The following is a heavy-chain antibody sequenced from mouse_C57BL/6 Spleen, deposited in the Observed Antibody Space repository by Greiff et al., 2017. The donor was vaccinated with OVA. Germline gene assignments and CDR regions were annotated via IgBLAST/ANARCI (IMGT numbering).Heavy chain of an antibody. J-gene: IGHJ2*01. CDR3: ARSFNWDGPFDY. CDR2: INPNNGGT. V-gene: IGHV1-22*01. CDR1: GYTFTDYN. D-gene: IGHD4-1*01. Sequence: VQLQQSGPELVKPGASVKMSCKASGYTFTDYNMHWVKQSHGKSLEWIGYINPNNGGTSYNQKFKGKATLTVNKSSSTAYMELRSLISEDSAVYYCARSFNWDGPFDYWGQGTTLTVSS.